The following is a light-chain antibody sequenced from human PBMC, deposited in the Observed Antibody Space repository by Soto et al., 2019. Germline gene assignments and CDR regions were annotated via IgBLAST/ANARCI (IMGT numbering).Light chain of an antibody. Sequence: TQSPATLSVSTGERATLSCRASQSVYSSLAWYQQKPGQAPRLLIYGASTRATGIPARFSGSGSGTEFTLTISSLQPEDFATYYCLQHNGYPRTFGQGTKV. CDR3: LQHNGYPRT. J-gene: IGKJ1*01. CDR1: QSVYSS. CDR2: GAS. V-gene: IGKV3-15*01.